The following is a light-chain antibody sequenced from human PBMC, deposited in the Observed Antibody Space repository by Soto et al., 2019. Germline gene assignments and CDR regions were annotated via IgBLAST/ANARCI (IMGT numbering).Light chain of an antibody. CDR3: QYYVTSPT. CDR1: QSVSSSY. J-gene: IGKJ4*01. CDR2: GAS. Sequence: EIVLTQSPGTLSLSPGEIATLSCRASQSVSSSYLAWYQQKPGQAPRLLIYGASSRATGIPDRFSGSGSGTDFTLTISRLEPEDFAVYHCQYYVTSPTFGGGTKVDIK. V-gene: IGKV3-20*01.